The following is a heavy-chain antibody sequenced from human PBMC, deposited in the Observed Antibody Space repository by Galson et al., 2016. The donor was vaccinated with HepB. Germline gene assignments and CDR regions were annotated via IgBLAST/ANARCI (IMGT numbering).Heavy chain of an antibody. CDR3: AKDRGTTNSQGHGMDV. CDR1: GFTFDDYA. V-gene: IGHV3-9*01. J-gene: IGHJ6*02. CDR2: ISWNSGSI. D-gene: IGHD2/OR15-2a*01. Sequence: SLRLSCAASGFTFDDYAMHWVRQAPGKGLEWVSGISWNSGSIDYADSVKGRFTISRDNAKNSLYLQMNSPRAEDTALYYCAKDRGTTNSQGHGMDVWGQGTTVTVSS.